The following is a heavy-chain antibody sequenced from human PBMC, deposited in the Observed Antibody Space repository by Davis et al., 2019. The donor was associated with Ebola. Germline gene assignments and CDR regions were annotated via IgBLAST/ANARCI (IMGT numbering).Heavy chain of an antibody. D-gene: IGHD2-15*01. J-gene: IGHJ6*02. CDR2: ISNSGGST. CDR1: GFTFSTYA. Sequence: PGGSLRLSCAAAGFTFSTYALSWVRQAPGKGLEWVSSISNSGGSTYYGDSVKGQFTISRDNSRDTLYLQMNSLRVEDTAVYYCAKDLLDCTGGSCYHYSYYYGLDVWGQGTTVTVSS. CDR3: AKDLLDCTGGSCYHYSYYYGLDV. V-gene: IGHV3-23*01.